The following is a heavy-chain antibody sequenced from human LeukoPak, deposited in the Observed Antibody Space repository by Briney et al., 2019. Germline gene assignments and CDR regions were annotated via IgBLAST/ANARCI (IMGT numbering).Heavy chain of an antibody. D-gene: IGHD4-23*01. CDR2: IYPGDSDT. V-gene: IGHV5-51*01. CDR3: ARQAFDYGGNDDFDY. J-gene: IGHJ4*02. CDR1: GYSFTSYW. Sequence: GESLKISCQGSGYSFTSYWIGWVRQMPGKGLEWMGIIYPGDSDTRYSPSFQGQVTISADKSISTAYLQWSSLKASDTAMYYCARQAFDYGGNDDFDYWGQGTLVTVSS.